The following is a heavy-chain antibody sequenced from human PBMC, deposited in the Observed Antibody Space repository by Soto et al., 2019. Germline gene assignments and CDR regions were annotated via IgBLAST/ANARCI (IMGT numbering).Heavy chain of an antibody. Sequence: GGSLRLSCAASGFTFSSYWMHWVRQAPGTGLVWVSRINSDGSSTSYADSVKGRFTISRDNAKNTLYLQMNSLRAEDTAVYYCASYRSDYYDSSGHPGYWGQGTLVTVSS. V-gene: IGHV3-74*01. J-gene: IGHJ4*02. CDR1: GFTFSSYW. CDR2: INSDGSST. D-gene: IGHD3-22*01. CDR3: ASYRSDYYDSSGHPGY.